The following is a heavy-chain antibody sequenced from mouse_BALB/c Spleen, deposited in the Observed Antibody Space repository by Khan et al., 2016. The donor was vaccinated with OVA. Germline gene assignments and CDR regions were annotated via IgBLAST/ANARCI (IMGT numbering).Heavy chain of an antibody. D-gene: IGHD2-14*01. Sequence: EVQLQESGPGLVKPSQSLSLTCTVPGYSITSDYAWNWIRQFPGSKLEWMGSISYSGTTSYNPSLKSRISIPRDTSKNPFFLQLNSVTPEDTATYYGVIKVRRGDYCDFDVWGAGTTVTVSS. CDR3: VIKVRRGDYCDFDV. J-gene: IGHJ1*01. CDR2: ISYSGTT. CDR1: GYSITSDYA. V-gene: IGHV3-2*02.